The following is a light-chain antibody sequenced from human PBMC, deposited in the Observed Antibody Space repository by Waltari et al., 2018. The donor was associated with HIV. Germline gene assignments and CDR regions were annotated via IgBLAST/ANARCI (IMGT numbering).Light chain of an antibody. CDR3: AAWDDSLNGYV. CDR1: SSNIGHHA. V-gene: IGLV1-36*01. Sequence: QSVLTQPPSVSEAPRQRVTISCSGSSSNIGHHAVNWYQQAPGKAPKLLIYYDDLLSSGVSDRFSGSKSGTSASLAIRGLQSEDEADYYCAAWDDSLNGYVFGSGTKVTVL. CDR2: YDD. J-gene: IGLJ1*01.